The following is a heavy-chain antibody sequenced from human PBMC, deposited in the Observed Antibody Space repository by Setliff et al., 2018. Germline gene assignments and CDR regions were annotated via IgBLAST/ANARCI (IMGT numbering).Heavy chain of an antibody. CDR1: GYTFSDFG. CDR3: ERLVRYCTTTSCQRTSGDDF. Sequence: GASVKVSCRASGYTFSDFGISWVRLAPGQGLEWMGWISPYTGRTFYAPHFQDRVIMTTDTSTNTAYLDLRRLRSDDTAVYYCERLVRYCTTTSCQRTSGDDFWGQGTLVTVSS. J-gene: IGHJ4*02. V-gene: IGHV1-18*01. D-gene: IGHD2-2*01. CDR2: ISPYTGRT.